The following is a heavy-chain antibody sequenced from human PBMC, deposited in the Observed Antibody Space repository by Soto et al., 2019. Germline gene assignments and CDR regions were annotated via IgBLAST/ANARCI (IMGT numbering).Heavy chain of an antibody. CDR1: GFTFSAYW. CDR3: ARELTAIDFNWFDA. V-gene: IGHV3-74*01. J-gene: IGHJ5*02. D-gene: IGHD1-20*01. CDR2: INSDGRST. Sequence: GGSLRLSCTASGFTFSAYWMNWVRQAPGKGLVWVSRINSDGRSTIYADSVKGRFSISRDNAKNTLYLQMNSLRAEDTAVYYCARELTAIDFNWFDAWGQGTLVTVSS.